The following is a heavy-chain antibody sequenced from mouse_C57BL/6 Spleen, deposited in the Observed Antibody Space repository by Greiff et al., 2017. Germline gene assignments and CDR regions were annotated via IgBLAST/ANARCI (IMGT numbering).Heavy chain of an antibody. CDR1: GYTFTSYW. J-gene: IGHJ1*03. CDR2: IDPSDSYT. D-gene: IGHD1-1*01. CDR3: ARYYYGSSSWYFDV. Sequence: VQLQQPGAELVMPGASVKLSCKASGYTFTSYWMHWVKQRPGQGLEWIGEIDPSDSYTNYNQKFKGKSTLTVDKSSSTAYMQLSSLTSEDSAVYYWARYYYGSSSWYFDVWGTGTTVTVSS. V-gene: IGHV1-69*01.